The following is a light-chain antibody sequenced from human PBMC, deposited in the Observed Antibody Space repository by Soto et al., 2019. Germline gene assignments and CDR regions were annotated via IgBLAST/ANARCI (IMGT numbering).Light chain of an antibody. Sequence: IQMTQSPSILSASVVESVTITCLASQSISSWLAWYQQKPGKAPKLLIYDASSLKSGVPSRFSGSGSGTEFTLTISSLQPDDFATYYCQHYNSDSEAFGQGTKV. J-gene: IGKJ1*01. CDR3: QHYNSDSEA. CDR1: QSISSW. CDR2: DAS. V-gene: IGKV1-5*01.